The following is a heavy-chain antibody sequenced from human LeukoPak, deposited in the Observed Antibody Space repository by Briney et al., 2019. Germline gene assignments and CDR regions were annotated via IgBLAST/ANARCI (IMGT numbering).Heavy chain of an antibody. J-gene: IGHJ4*02. CDR2: ISGSGDNT. CDR1: GFTFTINA. CDR3: ARDDTAMVTGACFDY. D-gene: IGHD5-18*01. Sequence: GGSLRLSCAASGFTFTINAMNWVRQAPGKGLEWVSAISGSGDNTYYADSVKGRFAISRDNSKNTLYLQMNSLRVEDTAVYYCARDDTAMVTGACFDYWGQGTLVTVSS. V-gene: IGHV3-23*01.